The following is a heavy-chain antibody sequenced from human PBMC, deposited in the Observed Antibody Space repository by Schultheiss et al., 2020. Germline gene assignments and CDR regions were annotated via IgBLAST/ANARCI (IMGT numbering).Heavy chain of an antibody. CDR2: IYYSGST. CDR1: GGSISSSSYY. CDR3: AKDLRNIQIYYYYGMDV. V-gene: IGHV4-61*01. J-gene: IGHJ6*02. Sequence: SETLSLTCTVSGGSISSSSYYWSWIRQHPGKGLEWIGYIYYSGSTNYNPSLKSRVTISVDTSKNQFSLKLSSVTAADTAVYYCAKDLRNIQIYYYYGMDVWGQGTTVTVSS. D-gene: IGHD2/OR15-2a*01.